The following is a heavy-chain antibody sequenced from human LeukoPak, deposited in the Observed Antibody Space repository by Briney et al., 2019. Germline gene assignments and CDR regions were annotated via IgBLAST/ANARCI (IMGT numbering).Heavy chain of an antibody. CDR3: ARDKGDYGDYYWFDP. Sequence: WVRQAPGKGLEWIGSIYYSGSTYYNPSLKSRVTISVDTSKNQFSLKLRSVTAADTAVYYCARDKGDYGDYYWFDPWGQGTLVTVSS. J-gene: IGHJ5*02. D-gene: IGHD4-17*01. V-gene: IGHV4-39*07. CDR2: IYYSGST.